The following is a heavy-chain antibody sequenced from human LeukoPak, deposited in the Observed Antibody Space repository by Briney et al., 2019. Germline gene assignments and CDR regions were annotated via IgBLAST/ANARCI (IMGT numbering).Heavy chain of an antibody. J-gene: IGHJ4*02. V-gene: IGHV3-23*01. CDR2: ISGSGGST. Sequence: GGSLRLSCAASGFTFSSYAMNWVRQAPGKGLEWVSAISGSGGSTYYADSVKGRFTISRDNSKNTLYLQMNSLRAEDTAVYYCAKRERSSWYNYFDYWGQGTLVTVSS. D-gene: IGHD6-13*01. CDR3: AKRERSSWYNYFDY. CDR1: GFTFSSYA.